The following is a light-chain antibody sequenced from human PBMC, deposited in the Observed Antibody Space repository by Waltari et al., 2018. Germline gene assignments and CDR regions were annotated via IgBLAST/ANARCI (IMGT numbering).Light chain of an antibody. V-gene: IGLV6-57*04. CDR3: QSSDNTPQVI. Sequence: NFLLTQPHSVSESPGKTITISCTRSSGSIGSNYVQWYQQRPGSAPITLIYEDNQRPSGFPDRFSGSIDSSSNSASRTIAGLKTEDEADYYCQSSDNTPQVIFGGGTKLAVL. J-gene: IGLJ2*01. CDR1: SGSIGSNY. CDR2: EDN.